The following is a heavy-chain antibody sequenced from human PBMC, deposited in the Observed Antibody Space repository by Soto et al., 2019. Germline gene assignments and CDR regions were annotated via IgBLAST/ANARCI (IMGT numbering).Heavy chain of an antibody. D-gene: IGHD6-6*01. CDR1: DGSNTSGGEY. CDR3: ARDQESSSSHAFDI. J-gene: IGHJ3*02. V-gene: IGHV4-31*03. CDR2: IYYSGST. Sequence: SETLSHTCTVSDGSNTSGGEYGRWMRQHGGKGLEWIGYIYYSGSTYYNPSLKSRVTISVDTSKNQFSLKLSSVTAADTAVYYCARDQESSSSHAFDIWGQGTTVTVSS.